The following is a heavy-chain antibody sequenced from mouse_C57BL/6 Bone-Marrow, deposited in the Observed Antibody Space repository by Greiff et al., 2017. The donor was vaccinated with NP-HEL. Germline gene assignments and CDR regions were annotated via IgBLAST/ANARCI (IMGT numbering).Heavy chain of an antibody. V-gene: IGHV1-5*01. J-gene: IGHJ3*01. Sequence: VQLQQSGTVLARPGASVKMSCKTSGYTFTSYWMHWVKQRPGQGLEWIGAIYPGNSDTSYNQKFKGKATLTADKSSSTAYMQLSSLTSEDSAVYFCARMAWFAYWGQGTLVTVSA. CDR3: ARMAWFAY. CDR1: GYTFTSYW. CDR2: IYPGNSDT.